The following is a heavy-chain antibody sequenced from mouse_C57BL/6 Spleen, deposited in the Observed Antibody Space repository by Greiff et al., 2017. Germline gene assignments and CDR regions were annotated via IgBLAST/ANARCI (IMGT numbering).Heavy chain of an antibody. Sequence: VKLMESGTELVKPGASVKLSCKASGYTFTSYWMHWVKQRPGQGLEWIGNINPSNGGTNYNEKFKSKATLTVDKSSSPAYMQLSSLTSEDSAVYYCARSIYYDYDYFDYWGQGTTLTVSS. D-gene: IGHD2-4*01. J-gene: IGHJ2*01. CDR3: ARSIYYDYDYFDY. V-gene: IGHV1-53*01. CDR1: GYTFTSYW. CDR2: INPSNGGT.